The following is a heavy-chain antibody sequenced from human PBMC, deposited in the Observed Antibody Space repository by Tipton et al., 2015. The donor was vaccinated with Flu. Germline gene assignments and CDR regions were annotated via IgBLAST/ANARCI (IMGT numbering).Heavy chain of an antibody. Sequence: VQLVQSGAEVKKPGESLKISCKGSGYSFTSYWIGWVRQMPGKGLEWMGIIYPGDSDTRYSPSFQGQVTISADKSISTAYLQWSSLKASDTAMYYCASGGVDCSGGSCYSNWFDPWGQGTLVTVSS. CDR1: GYSFTSYW. CDR3: ASGGVDCSGGSCYSNWFDP. V-gene: IGHV5-51*01. J-gene: IGHJ5*02. D-gene: IGHD2-15*01. CDR2: IYPGDSDT.